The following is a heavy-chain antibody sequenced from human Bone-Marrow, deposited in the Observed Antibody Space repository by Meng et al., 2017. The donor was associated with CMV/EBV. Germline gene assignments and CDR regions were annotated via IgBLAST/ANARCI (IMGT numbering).Heavy chain of an antibody. V-gene: IGHV1-18*01. D-gene: IGHD1-1*01. CDR1: GYTFTSYG. J-gene: IGHJ4*02. CDR2: ISAYNGNT. CDR3: ARRLTKRRGGQYYFDY. Sequence: ASVKVSCKASGYTFTSYGISWVRQAPGQGLEWMGWISAYNGNTNYAQKLQGRVTMTTDTSTSTAYMELRSLRSEDTAVYYCARRLTKRRGGQYYFDYWGQGTLVTVSS.